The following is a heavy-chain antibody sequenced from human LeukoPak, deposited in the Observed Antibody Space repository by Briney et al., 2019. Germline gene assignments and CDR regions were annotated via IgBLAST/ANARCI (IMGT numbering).Heavy chain of an antibody. J-gene: IGHJ4*02. V-gene: IGHV3-48*01. CDR1: GFTFSSYS. CDR2: ISSSSTI. CDR3: ARGTRIAVAGIPYYFDY. Sequence: GGSLRLSCAASGFTFSSYSMNWVRQAPGKGLEWVSYISSSSTIYYADSVKGRFTISRDNAKNSLYLQMNSLKAEDTAVYYCARGTRIAVAGIPYYFDYWGQGTLVTVSS. D-gene: IGHD6-19*01.